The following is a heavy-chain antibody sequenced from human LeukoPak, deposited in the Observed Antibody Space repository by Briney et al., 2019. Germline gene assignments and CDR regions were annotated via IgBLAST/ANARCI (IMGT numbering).Heavy chain of an antibody. V-gene: IGHV4-59*01. CDR3: ARDSGNYLDAFDI. CDR1: GGSISSYY. D-gene: IGHD1-7*01. J-gene: IGHJ3*02. CDR2: IYYSGST. Sequence: SETLSLTCTVSGGSISSYYWSWIRQPPGKGLEWIGYIYYSGSTSYNPSLKSRVTISVDTSKNQFSLMLSSVTAADTAVYYCARDSGNYLDAFDIWGQGTMVTVSS.